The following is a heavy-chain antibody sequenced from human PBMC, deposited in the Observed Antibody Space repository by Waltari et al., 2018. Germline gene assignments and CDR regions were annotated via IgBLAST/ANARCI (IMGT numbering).Heavy chain of an antibody. J-gene: IGHJ4*02. CDR3: ARGERGYSSSSWVDY. Sequence: QVQLQQWGAGLLKPSETLSLTCAVYGGSFSGYYWSWIRQPPGKGLEWIGEINNSGSTNYNPSLKSRVTISVDTSKNQFSLKLSSVTAADTAVYYCARGERGYSSSSWVDYWGQGTLVTVSS. CDR1: GGSFSGYY. CDR2: INNSGST. D-gene: IGHD6-6*01. V-gene: IGHV4-34*01.